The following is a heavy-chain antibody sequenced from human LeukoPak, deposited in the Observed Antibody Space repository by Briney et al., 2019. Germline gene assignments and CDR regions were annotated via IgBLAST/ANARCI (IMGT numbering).Heavy chain of an antibody. J-gene: IGHJ6*02. Sequence: SETLSLTCTVSGGSISSYYWSWIRQPPGKGLEWIGYIYYSGSTNYNPSLKSRVTISVDTSKNQFSLKLSSVTAADTAVYYCARQAGYCSGGSCFPPYYYYYGMDVWGQGTTVTVSS. V-gene: IGHV4-59*08. CDR3: ARQAGYCSGGSCFPPYYYYYGMDV. D-gene: IGHD2-15*01. CDR1: GGSISSYY. CDR2: IYYSGST.